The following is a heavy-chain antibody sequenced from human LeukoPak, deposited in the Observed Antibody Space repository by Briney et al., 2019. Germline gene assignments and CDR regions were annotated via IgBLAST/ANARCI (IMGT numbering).Heavy chain of an antibody. J-gene: IGHJ4*02. CDR2: INPNSAGT. D-gene: IGHD6-13*01. Sequence: ASVKVSCKASRYTFTAYYMHWVRQAPRQGLEWMGWINPNSAGTHYPQKFQGRVTMTRDTSIGTVFMELTSLRSDDTAVYFCARAYTSAGTLGYWGQGTLVTVSS. CDR3: ARAYTSAGTLGY. V-gene: IGHV1-2*02. CDR1: RYTFTAYY.